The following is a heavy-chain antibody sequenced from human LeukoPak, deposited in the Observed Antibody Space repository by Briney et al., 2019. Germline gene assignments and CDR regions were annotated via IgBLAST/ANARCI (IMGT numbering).Heavy chain of an antibody. Sequence: GGSLRLSCAASGFTFSSFAMSWVRQAPGKGLEWVSAISGRGDTTYYADSVKGRFTISRDNSKNTLYLQMNSLRAEDTAVYYSSPAIIGYWGQGTLVTVSS. V-gene: IGHV3-23*01. CDR1: GFTFSSFA. J-gene: IGHJ4*02. D-gene: IGHD2-21*02. CDR2: ISGRGDTT. CDR3: SPAIIGY.